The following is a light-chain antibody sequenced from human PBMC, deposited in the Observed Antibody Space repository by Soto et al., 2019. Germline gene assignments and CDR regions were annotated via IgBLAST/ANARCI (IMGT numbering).Light chain of an antibody. CDR2: DAS. J-gene: IGKJ1*01. Sequence: DIRMTQSPSTLSASVGGRCSITCRASQSCPSWLAWYQQRPGTAPTLLIYDASTLQSGVPSRFSGSGSGTQFTLTISSLHPDDFATYYCQQYHTYPWTFGQGTKVDIK. V-gene: IGKV1-5*01. CDR3: QQYHTYPWT. CDR1: QSCPSW.